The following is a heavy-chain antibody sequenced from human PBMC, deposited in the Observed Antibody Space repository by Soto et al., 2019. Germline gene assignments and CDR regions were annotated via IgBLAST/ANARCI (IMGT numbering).Heavy chain of an antibody. J-gene: IGHJ3*02. Sequence: KPSETLSLTCAVYCGSFSGYYWTWIRQTPGKGLEWIGEIHHSGRTNYNPSLKSRVSISADTSKTQFSLNLTSVTAADTAVYYCARGECSSNYCFTRWALDIWGQGTVVTVSS. D-gene: IGHD2-2*01. CDR2: IHHSGRT. CDR1: CGSFSGYY. CDR3: ARGECSSNYCFTRWALDI. V-gene: IGHV4-34*01.